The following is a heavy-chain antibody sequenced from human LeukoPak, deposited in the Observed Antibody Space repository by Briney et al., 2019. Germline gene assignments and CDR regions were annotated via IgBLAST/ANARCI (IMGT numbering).Heavy chain of an antibody. CDR3: AKDEGVEAHFDY. CDR2: ISSSGGST. J-gene: IGHJ4*02. Sequence: GGSLRLSCAASGFTFSSYAMNWVRQARGKGLEWVSAISSSGGSTYYADSVKGRFTIPRDNSKNTLYLQMNSLRAEDTAVYYCAKDEGVEAHFDYWGEGALVTVSS. D-gene: IGHD3-3*01. V-gene: IGHV3-23*01. CDR1: GFTFSSYA.